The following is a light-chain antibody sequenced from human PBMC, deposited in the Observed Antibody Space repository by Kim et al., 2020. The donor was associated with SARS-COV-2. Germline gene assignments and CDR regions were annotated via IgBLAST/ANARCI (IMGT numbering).Light chain of an antibody. J-gene: IGKJ2*01. CDR2: GAS. CDR3: QQYNNWPPMYT. Sequence: SPGGRAPLSCRASQSFSSTLAWYQQKPGQAPRPLIYGASTRATGIPARFSGSGSGTEFTLTISSLQSEDFAVYYCQQYNNWPPMYTFGQGTKLEI. CDR1: QSFSST. V-gene: IGKV3-15*01.